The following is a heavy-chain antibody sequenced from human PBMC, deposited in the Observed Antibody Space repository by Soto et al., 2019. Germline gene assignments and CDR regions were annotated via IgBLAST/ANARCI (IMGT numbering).Heavy chain of an antibody. D-gene: IGHD3-10*01. CDR1: GGTFSSYA. V-gene: IGHV1-69*06. CDR2: IIPIFGTA. Sequence: SVKVSCKASGGTFSSYAISWVRQAPGQGLEWMGGIIPIFGTANYAQKFQGRVTITADKSTSTAYMELSSLRSEDTAVYYCAVIRTPGYYYGMDVWGQGTTVTVSS. CDR3: AVIRTPGYYYGMDV. J-gene: IGHJ6*02.